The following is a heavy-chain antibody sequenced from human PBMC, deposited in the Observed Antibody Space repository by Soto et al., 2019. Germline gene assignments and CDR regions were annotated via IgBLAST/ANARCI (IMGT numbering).Heavy chain of an antibody. V-gene: IGHV4-34*01. CDR1: GGSFSGYY. CDR3: AREVFPYSSSWSRIDY. Sequence: QVQLQQWGAGLLKPSETLSLTCAVYGGSFSGYYWSWIRQPPGKGLEWIGEINHSGSTNYNPFLKSRVTISVDTSKNKFSMNLSSVTDADTAVYYCAREVFPYSSSWSRIDYGGQGTLFTVSS. CDR2: INHSGST. D-gene: IGHD6-13*01. J-gene: IGHJ4*02.